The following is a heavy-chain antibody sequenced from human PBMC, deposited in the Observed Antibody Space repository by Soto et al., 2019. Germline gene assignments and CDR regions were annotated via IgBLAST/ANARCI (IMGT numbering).Heavy chain of an antibody. CDR3: AKAKTYSSSSGLLDY. CDR1: GFTFDDYA. Sequence: PGGSLRLSCAASGFTFDDYAMDWVRQATGKGLEWVSGISWNSGTIVYADSVKGRFTISRDSAKNSLFLQMNSLRTEDTALYFCAKAKTYSSSSGLLDYWGQGTLVTVSS. J-gene: IGHJ4*02. V-gene: IGHV3-9*01. D-gene: IGHD6-6*01. CDR2: ISWNSGTI.